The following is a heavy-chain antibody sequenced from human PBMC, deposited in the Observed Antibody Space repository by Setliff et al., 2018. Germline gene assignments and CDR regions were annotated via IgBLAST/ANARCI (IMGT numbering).Heavy chain of an antibody. CDR1: GFTFTSYA. Sequence: GGSLRLSCAASGFTFTSYAMNWVRQAPGKGLEWVSAISGSGGSTDYADSVKGRFTISRDNSKNTLYLQMNGLRAEDTAIYYCAGDPPGPHLVYTYWGQGSLVTVSS. V-gene: IGHV3-23*01. CDR3: AGDPPGPHLVYTY. CDR2: ISGSGGST. D-gene: IGHD3-16*01. J-gene: IGHJ4*02.